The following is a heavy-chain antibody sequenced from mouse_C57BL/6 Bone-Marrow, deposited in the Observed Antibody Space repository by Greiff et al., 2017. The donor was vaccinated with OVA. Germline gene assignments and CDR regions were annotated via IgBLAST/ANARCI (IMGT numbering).Heavy chain of an antibody. J-gene: IGHJ4*01. V-gene: IGHV5-17*01. CDR1: GFTFSDYG. Sequence: EVQGVESGGGLVKPGGSLKLSCAASGFTFSDYGMHWVRQAPEKGLEWVAYISSGSSTIYYADTVKGRFTISRDNAKNTLFLQMTSLRSEDTAMYYCARSAYYAMDYWGQGTSVTVSS. D-gene: IGHD6-1*01. CDR2: ISSGSSTI. CDR3: ARSAYYAMDY.